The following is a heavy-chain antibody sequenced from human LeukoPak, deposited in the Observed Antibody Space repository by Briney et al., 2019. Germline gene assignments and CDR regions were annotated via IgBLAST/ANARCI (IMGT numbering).Heavy chain of an antibody. D-gene: IGHD3-9*01. CDR2: IYHSGST. Sequence: SETLSLTCSVSGYSISSGYYWGWIRQPPGKGLEWIGSIYHSGSTYYNPSLKSRVTISVDTSKNQFSLKLSSVTAADTAVYYCARDSSVLTGGAFDIWGQGTMVTVSS. CDR3: ARDSSVLTGGAFDI. CDR1: GYSISSGYY. V-gene: IGHV4-38-2*02. J-gene: IGHJ3*02.